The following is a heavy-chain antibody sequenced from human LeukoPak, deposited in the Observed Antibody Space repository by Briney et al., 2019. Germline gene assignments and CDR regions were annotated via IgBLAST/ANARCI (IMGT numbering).Heavy chain of an antibody. CDR1: GYTFTSYD. J-gene: IGHJ4*02. Sequence: ASVKVSCKASGYTFTSYDINWVRQATGQGLEWMGWMNPNSGNTGYAQKFQGRVTMTRNTSISTAYMELSSLRPADTAVYYCARVYSGYDTPDYWGQGTLVTVSS. V-gene: IGHV1-8*01. CDR2: MNPNSGNT. D-gene: IGHD5-12*01. CDR3: ARVYSGYDTPDY.